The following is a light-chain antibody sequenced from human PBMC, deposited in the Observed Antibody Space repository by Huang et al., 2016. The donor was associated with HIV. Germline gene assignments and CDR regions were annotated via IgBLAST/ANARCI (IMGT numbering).Light chain of an antibody. J-gene: IGKJ1*01. Sequence: VLTQSPGSVSVSLGARVTVSCRASQSVDSGYLAWYQQKAGQSPRLLVYGTSSRASGIPSRFSGSGSGTEFTLTISRLEPEDFGVYYCHQYGNSKATFGQGTKVDI. CDR2: GTS. V-gene: IGKV3-20*01. CDR3: HQYGNSKAT. CDR1: QSVDSGY.